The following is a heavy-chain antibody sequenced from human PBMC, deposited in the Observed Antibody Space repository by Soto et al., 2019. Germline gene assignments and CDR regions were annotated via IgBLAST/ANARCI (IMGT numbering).Heavy chain of an antibody. Sequence: SETLSLTCAVYGGSFSGYYWSWIRQPPGKGLEWIGEINHSGSTNYNPSLKSRVTISVDTSKNQFSLKLSSVTAADTAVYYCATSITRGLPASYGAVYFDYWGQGTLVTVSS. D-gene: IGHD4-17*01. J-gene: IGHJ4*02. CDR3: ATSITRGLPASYGAVYFDY. V-gene: IGHV4-34*01. CDR1: GGSFSGYY. CDR2: INHSGST.